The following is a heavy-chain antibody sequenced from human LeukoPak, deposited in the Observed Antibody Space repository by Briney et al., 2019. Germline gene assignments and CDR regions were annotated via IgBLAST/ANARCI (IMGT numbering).Heavy chain of an antibody. CDR3: ARGGQGDGYSADEAFDF. V-gene: IGHV6-1*01. CDR2: TYYRSKWYN. J-gene: IGHJ3*01. CDR1: GDSVSGNSTA. D-gene: IGHD5-24*01. Sequence: SQTLSLTCAISGDSVSGNSTAYNWIRQSPSRGLEWLGRTYYRSKWYNDYAVSVKSRIIINPDTSKNQLSLQLKSVAPEDTAVYYCARGGQGDGYSADEAFDFWGQGTMVTVSS.